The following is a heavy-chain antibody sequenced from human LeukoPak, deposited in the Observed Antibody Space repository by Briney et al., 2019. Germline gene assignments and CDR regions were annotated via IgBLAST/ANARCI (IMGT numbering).Heavy chain of an antibody. V-gene: IGHV4-4*07. Sequence: SETLSLTCTVSGGSFSSHYWSWIRQPAGKGLEWIGRIYTSGSTNYNPSLKSRVTMSVDTSKNQFSLKLSPVTAADTAVYYCARDSYYYGSGTPFDYWGQGTLVTVSS. CDR1: GGSFSSHY. D-gene: IGHD3-10*01. J-gene: IGHJ4*02. CDR3: ARDSYYYGSGTPFDY. CDR2: IYTSGST.